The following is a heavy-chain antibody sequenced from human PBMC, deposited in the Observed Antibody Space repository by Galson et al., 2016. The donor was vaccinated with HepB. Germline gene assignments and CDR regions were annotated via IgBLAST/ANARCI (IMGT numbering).Heavy chain of an antibody. CDR1: GFTFSHYW. V-gene: IGHV3-74*01. Sequence: SLRLSCAVSGFTFSHYWMHWVRQAPGKGLVWVSRINTDGIGTTYADSVKGRFTISRDNAKNTLYLQMNSLRAEDTAVYYCAKGFRSSVMHIWGQGTTVTVFS. CDR3: AKGFRSSVMHI. J-gene: IGHJ6*02. D-gene: IGHD3-3*01. CDR2: INTDGIGT.